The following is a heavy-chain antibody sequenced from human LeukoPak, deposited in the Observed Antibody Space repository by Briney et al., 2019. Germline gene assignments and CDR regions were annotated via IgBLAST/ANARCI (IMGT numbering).Heavy chain of an antibody. Sequence: ASVKVSCKASGYTFTSYDINWVRQATGQGLEWMGWMNPNSGNTGYAQKFQGRVTITRNTSISTAYMELRSLRSDDTAVYYCARGGLELRFSAAFDIWGQGTMVTVSS. CDR2: MNPNSGNT. J-gene: IGHJ3*02. CDR3: ARGGLELRFSAAFDI. CDR1: GYTFTSYD. D-gene: IGHD1-7*01. V-gene: IGHV1-8*03.